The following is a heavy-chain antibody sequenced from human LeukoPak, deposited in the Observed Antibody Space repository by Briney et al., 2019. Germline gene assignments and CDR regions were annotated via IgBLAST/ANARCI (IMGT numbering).Heavy chain of an antibody. J-gene: IGHJ3*02. V-gene: IGHV3-48*03. Sequence: PGGSLRLSCAASGFTFSSHEMNWVRQAPGKGLEWVSYISSSDTTIYYADSVKGRFTISRDNARNSLYLQMNSLRAEDTAVYYCARDPSGFDAFDIWGQGTMVTVSS. D-gene: IGHD6-19*01. CDR1: GFTFSSHE. CDR3: ARDPSGFDAFDI. CDR2: ISSSDTTI.